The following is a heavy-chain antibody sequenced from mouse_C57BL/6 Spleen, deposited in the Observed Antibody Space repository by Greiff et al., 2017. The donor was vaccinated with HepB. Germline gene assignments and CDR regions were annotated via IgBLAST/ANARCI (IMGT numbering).Heavy chain of an antibody. D-gene: IGHD1-1*01. CDR1: GFTFSSYA. J-gene: IGHJ1*03. CDR3: ASLLYYGSSPRYFDV. V-gene: IGHV5-4*03. CDR2: INDGGSYT. Sequence: EVKLVESGGGLVKPGGSLKLSCAASGFTFSSYAMSWVRQTPEKRLEWVATINDGGSYTYYPDNVKGRFTISRDNAKNNLYLPMSHLKSEDTAMYYCASLLYYGSSPRYFDVWGTGTTVTVSS.